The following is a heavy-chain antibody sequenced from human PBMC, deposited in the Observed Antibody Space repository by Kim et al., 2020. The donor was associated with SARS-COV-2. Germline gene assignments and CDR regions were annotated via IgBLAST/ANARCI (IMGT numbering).Heavy chain of an antibody. D-gene: IGHD3-3*01. J-gene: IGHJ5*02. Sequence: AASWKGRITNARDYSKNALYRQMNSLKTEDTAVYYCARGVTIFGVVGWFDPWGQGTLVTVSS. CDR3: ARGVTIFGVVGWFDP. V-gene: IGHV3-72*01.